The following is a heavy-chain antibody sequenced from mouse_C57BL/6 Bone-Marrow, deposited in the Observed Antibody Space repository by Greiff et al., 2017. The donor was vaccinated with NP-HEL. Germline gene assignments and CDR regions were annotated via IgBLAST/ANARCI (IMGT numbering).Heavy chain of an antibody. J-gene: IGHJ4*01. CDR3: AGGYLMDY. D-gene: IGHD2-2*01. V-gene: IGHV1-55*01. Sequence: QVQLQQSGAELVKPGASVKMSCKASGYTFTSYWITWVKQRPGQGLEWIGDIYPGSGSTNYNEKFKSKATLTVDKSSSTAYMQLSSLTSEDSAVYYCAGGYLMDYWGQGTSVTVSS. CDR1: GYTFTSYW. CDR2: IYPGSGST.